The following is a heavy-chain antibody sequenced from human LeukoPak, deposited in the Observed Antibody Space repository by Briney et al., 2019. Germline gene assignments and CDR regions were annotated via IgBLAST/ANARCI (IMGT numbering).Heavy chain of an antibody. CDR3: ARDLYSSLRFDY. D-gene: IGHD6-19*01. CDR2: INAGNVNT. J-gene: IGHJ4*02. Sequence: GASVKVSCKASGYTFTSYAMHWVRQAPGQRLEWMGWINAGNVNTKYSQKFQGRVTITRDTSASTAYMELSSLRSEDTAVYYCARDLYSSLRFDYWGQGTLVTVSS. V-gene: IGHV1-3*01. CDR1: GYTFTSYA.